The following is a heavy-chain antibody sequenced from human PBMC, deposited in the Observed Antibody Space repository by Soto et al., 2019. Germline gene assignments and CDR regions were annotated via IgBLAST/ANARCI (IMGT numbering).Heavy chain of an antibody. Sequence: QVQLQQWGAGLLKPSETLSLTCAVYGGFVSSGSYYWSWIRQPPGKGLEWIGEMSHSGGTHFNPSLKSRVPIWVDTSKNQFSLKMSSVTAADTALYYCARVERGTATTVVDAFDIWGPGTMVTVSS. CDR1: GGFVSSGSYY. CDR3: ARVERGTATTVVDAFDI. CDR2: MSHSGGT. V-gene: IGHV4-34*01. D-gene: IGHD1-1*01. J-gene: IGHJ3*02.